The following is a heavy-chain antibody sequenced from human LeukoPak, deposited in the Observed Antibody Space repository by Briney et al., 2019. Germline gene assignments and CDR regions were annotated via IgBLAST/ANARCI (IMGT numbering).Heavy chain of an antibody. J-gene: IGHJ4*02. CDR3: ARGRYRAAATLCFDY. D-gene: IGHD2-15*01. CDR1: GFTVSSNY. Sequence: GRSLRLSCAASGFTVSSNYFTWVRQAPGKGLEWVSVIYSGGSTHYADSVKGRFTISRDNSNNTLYLQMNSLRAEDTAVYYCARGRYRAAATLCFDYWGQGTLVTVSS. V-gene: IGHV3-53*01. CDR2: IYSGGST.